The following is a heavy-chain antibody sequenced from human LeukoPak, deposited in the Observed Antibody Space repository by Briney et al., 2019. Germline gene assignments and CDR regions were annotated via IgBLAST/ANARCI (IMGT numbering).Heavy chain of an antibody. D-gene: IGHD5-24*01. CDR2: INPNNGAT. Sequence: ASVKVSCKASGYTFTGYYMYWVRQAPGQGLEWMGWINPNNGATNYAQKFQGRVTMTRDTSISTAYMESSRLTSDDTAVYYCARRPRDGYNRPYYFDYWGQGTLVTVSS. CDR1: GYTFTGYY. CDR3: ARRPRDGYNRPYYFDY. J-gene: IGHJ4*02. V-gene: IGHV1-2*02.